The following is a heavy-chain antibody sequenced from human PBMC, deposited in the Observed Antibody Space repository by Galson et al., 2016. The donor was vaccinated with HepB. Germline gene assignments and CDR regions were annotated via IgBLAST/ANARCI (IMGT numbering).Heavy chain of an antibody. D-gene: IGHD4-17*01. V-gene: IGHV1-3*01. J-gene: IGHJ3*01. Sequence: SVKVSCKASGYIFTTYGLHWVRQAPGQALEWMGWINPGNGNTRYSQRFQGRVTITRDTPASTVYLELSSLNFDDTAVFDRVRGHYDYGDEGLAGFDCWGQGTMVTVSS. CDR2: INPGNGNT. CDR3: VRGHYDYGDEGLAGFDC. CDR1: GYIFTTYG.